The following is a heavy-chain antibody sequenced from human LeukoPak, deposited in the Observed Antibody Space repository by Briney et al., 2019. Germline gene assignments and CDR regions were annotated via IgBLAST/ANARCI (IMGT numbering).Heavy chain of an antibody. CDR3: AKGGSCSGGTCPTDLDY. D-gene: IGHD2-15*01. Sequence: GGSLRLSCAASGFTLRSCAISWVRQAPGKGLEWVSAMSGSGGSTYYADSVKGRFTISRDNSKNTLYLQMNSLRAEDTALYYCAKGGSCSGGTCPTDLDYWGQGNLVTVSS. CDR1: GFTLRSCA. CDR2: MSGSGGST. J-gene: IGHJ4*02. V-gene: IGHV3-23*01.